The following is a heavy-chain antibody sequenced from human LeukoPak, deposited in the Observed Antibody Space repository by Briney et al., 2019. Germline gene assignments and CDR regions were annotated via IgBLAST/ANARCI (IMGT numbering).Heavy chain of an antibody. CDR1: GFAFSSYS. Sequence: GGSLRLSCAASGFAFSSYSMNWVRQAPGKGLEWVSYISSSGSTIYYADSVKGRFTISRDNSKNTLYLQMNSLRAEDTAVYYCAKDHVQWLGWYFDYWGQGTLVTVSS. V-gene: IGHV3-48*01. J-gene: IGHJ4*02. CDR3: AKDHVQWLGWYFDY. CDR2: ISSSGSTI. D-gene: IGHD6-19*01.